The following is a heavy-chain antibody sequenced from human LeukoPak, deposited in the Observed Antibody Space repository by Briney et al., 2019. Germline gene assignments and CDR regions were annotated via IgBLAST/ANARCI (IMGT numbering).Heavy chain of an antibody. CDR1: GFTFSSYG. J-gene: IGHJ4*02. CDR2: IRYDGSNK. V-gene: IGHV3-30*02. Sequence: GGSLRLSCAASGFTFSSYGMHWVRQAPGKGLEWVAFIRYDGSNKYYTDSVKGRFTISRDNAKDSLYLQMNSLRAEDTAVYYCARAPNLYSGSWYVDYWGRGTQITVSS. D-gene: IGHD6-13*01. CDR3: ARAPNLYSGSWYVDY.